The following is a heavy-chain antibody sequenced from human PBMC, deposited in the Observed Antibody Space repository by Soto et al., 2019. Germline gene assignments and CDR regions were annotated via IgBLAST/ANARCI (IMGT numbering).Heavy chain of an antibody. CDR2: INPNSGGT. CDR3: ARGSDCTNGVCSGDWFDP. CDR1: GYTFTGYY. D-gene: IGHD2-8*01. V-gene: IGHV1-2*04. Sequence: ASVKVSCKASGYTFTGYYMHWVRQAPGQGLEWMGWINPNSGGTNYAQKFQGWVTMTRDTSISTAYMELSRLRSDDTAVYYCARGSDCTNGVCSGDWFDPWGQGTLVTVSS. J-gene: IGHJ5*02.